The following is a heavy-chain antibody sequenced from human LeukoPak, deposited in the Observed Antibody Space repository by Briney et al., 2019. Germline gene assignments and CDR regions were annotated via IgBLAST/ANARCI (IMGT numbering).Heavy chain of an antibody. J-gene: IGHJ4*02. V-gene: IGHV3-23*01. Sequence: PGGSLRLSCAASGFTFSSYAMSWVRQAPGKGLEWVSVISGSGGSTDYADSVKGRFTISRDNAKNSLYLQMNSLRAEDTAVYYCASTTAGFDYWGQGTLVTVSS. CDR2: ISGSGGST. D-gene: IGHD6-13*01. CDR3: ASTTAGFDY. CDR1: GFTFSSYA.